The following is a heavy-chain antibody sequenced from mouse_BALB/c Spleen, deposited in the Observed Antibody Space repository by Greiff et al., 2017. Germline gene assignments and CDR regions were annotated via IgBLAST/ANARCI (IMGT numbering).Heavy chain of an antibody. CDR2: ISSGSSTI. J-gene: IGHJ2*01. CDR1: GFTFSSFG. Sequence: EVNVVESGGGLVQPGGSRKLSCAASGFTFSSFGMHWVRQAPEKGLEWVAYISSGSSTIYYADTVKGRFTITRDKSKNTLFLQMTSLRSEDTAMYYCARGGDWDDFDYWGEGTTLTVSA. CDR3: ARGGDWDDFDY. D-gene: IGHD4-1*01. V-gene: IGHV5-17*02.